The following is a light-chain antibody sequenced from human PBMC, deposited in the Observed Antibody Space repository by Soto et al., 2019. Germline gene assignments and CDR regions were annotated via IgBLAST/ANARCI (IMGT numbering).Light chain of an antibody. Sequence: DIQMTQSPSTLSASVGDRVTITCRASQSISSWLAWYQQKPGKAPKLLIYKASSLESGVPSRFSGSGSGTEFTLTISSLQPDDFATYYCQQSYSTPPVTFGGGTKVEIK. CDR2: KAS. CDR3: QQSYSTPPVT. J-gene: IGKJ4*01. V-gene: IGKV1-5*03. CDR1: QSISSW.